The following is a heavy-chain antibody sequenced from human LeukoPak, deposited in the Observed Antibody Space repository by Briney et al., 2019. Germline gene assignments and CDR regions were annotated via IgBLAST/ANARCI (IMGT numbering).Heavy chain of an antibody. V-gene: IGHV3-74*03. J-gene: IGHJ3*02. CDR2: INGDGSNT. CDR3: ERSKSCYSTDAFDI. D-gene: IGHD2-15*01. Sequence: PGGSLRLSCAASGFTFSSHWMHWVRQAPGKGLVWVSRINGDGSNTTYADSVKGRFTISRDNAKNTLYLQMNSLRAEDTAVYHCERSKSCYSTDAFDIWAKGPMVTVSS. CDR1: GFTFSSHW.